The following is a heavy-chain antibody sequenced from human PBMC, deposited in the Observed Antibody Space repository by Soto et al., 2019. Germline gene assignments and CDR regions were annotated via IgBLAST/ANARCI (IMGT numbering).Heavy chain of an antibody. CDR1: GFPFSNSE. J-gene: IGHJ4*02. V-gene: IGHV3-48*03. Sequence: GGRANPGGSLRLSCAASGFPFSNSEMFWVRQAPGKGLEWVSKINYSGSNIYYSKSVKGRFTISRDNAKNSLSLQMNSLTDEDTAIYYCASEALCGADCYFFEYWGPGTLVTVSS. CDR2: INYSGSNI. D-gene: IGHD2-21*02. CDR3: ASEALCGADCYFFEY.